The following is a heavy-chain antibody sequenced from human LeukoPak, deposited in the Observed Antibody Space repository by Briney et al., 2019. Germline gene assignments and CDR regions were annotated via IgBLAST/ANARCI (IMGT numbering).Heavy chain of an antibody. J-gene: IGHJ6*02. V-gene: IGHV7-4-1*02. CDR2: INTNTGNP. Sequence: ASVKVSCKASGYTFTSYAMNWVRQAPGQGLEWMGWINTNTGNPTYAQGFAGRFVFSLDTSVSTAYLQISSLKAEDTAVYYCARVVYKYYYGSGSPHPEYGMDVWGQGTTVTVSS. CDR1: GYTFTSYA. CDR3: ARVVYKYYYGSGSPHPEYGMDV. D-gene: IGHD3-10*01.